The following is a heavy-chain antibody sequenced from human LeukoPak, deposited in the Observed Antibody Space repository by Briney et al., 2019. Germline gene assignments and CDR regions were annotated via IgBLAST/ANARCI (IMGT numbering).Heavy chain of an antibody. CDR3: ARVDILRAFDY. D-gene: IGHD4-17*01. CDR1: GFTFSSYS. V-gene: IGHV3-21*01. CDR2: ISSSSSSYI. Sequence: GGSLRLSCAASGFTFSSYSMNWVRQAPGKGLEWVSSISSSSSSYIYYADSVKGRFTISRDNAKNSLYLQMNSLRAEDTAVYYCARVDILRAFDYWGQGTLVTVSS. J-gene: IGHJ4*02.